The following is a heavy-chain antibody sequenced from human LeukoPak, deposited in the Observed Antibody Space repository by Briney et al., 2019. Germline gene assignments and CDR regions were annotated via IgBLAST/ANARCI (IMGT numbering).Heavy chain of an antibody. D-gene: IGHD3-10*01. CDR1: GYTFTSYA. CDR3: AREGPGYYGSGNFDY. V-gene: IGHV7-4-1*02. J-gene: IGHJ4*02. CDR2: INTNTGNP. Sequence: ASVKVSCKASGYTFTSYAMNWVRQAPGQGLEWMGWINTNTGNPTYAQAFTGRFVFSLDTSVSTTYLQISSLKAEDTAVYYCAREGPGYYGSGNFDYWGQGTLVTVSS.